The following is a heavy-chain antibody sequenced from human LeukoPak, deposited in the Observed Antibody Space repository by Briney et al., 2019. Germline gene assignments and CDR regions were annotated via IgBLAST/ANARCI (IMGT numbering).Heavy chain of an antibody. V-gene: IGHV4-39*07. J-gene: IGHJ4*02. CDR3: VGGSYYYFDY. CDR1: GGSISSYY. CDR2: IYYSGST. D-gene: IGHD1-26*01. Sequence: SETLSLTCTVSGGSISSYYWGWIRQPPGKGLEWIGSIYYSGSTYYKPSLKSRVTISVDTSKNQFSLKLSSVTAADTAVYYCVGGSYYYFDYWGQGTLVTVSS.